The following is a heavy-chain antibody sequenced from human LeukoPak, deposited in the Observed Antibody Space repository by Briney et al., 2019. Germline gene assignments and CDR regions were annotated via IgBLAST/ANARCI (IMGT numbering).Heavy chain of an antibody. CDR3: ARGFEEWELLGYSDY. D-gene: IGHD1-26*01. Sequence: GGSLRLSCAASGFTFSNFALHWVRQAPGKGLEWLAVISYDGTYKYYTESMKGRFTISRDNSMNTLYLQMNSLRAEDSAVYYCARGFEEWELLGYSDYWGQGTLVTVSS. J-gene: IGHJ4*02. CDR1: GFTFSNFA. CDR2: ISYDGTYK. V-gene: IGHV3-30-3*01.